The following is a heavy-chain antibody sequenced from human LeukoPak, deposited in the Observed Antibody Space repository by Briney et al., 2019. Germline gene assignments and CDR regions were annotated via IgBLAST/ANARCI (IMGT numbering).Heavy chain of an antibody. J-gene: IGHJ4*02. Sequence: SDTLSLTCAVCGGPISSRNWWGWVRHPPGNGLECICEIYYSGSTIYNPSLKSRVTISVDKSKNPFSLKLSSVTAADTAVYYRARDKETHDSGSYRFDYWGQGNLVTVSS. D-gene: IGHD3-10*01. CDR1: GGPISSRNW. CDR3: ARDKETHDSGSYRFDY. CDR2: IYYSGST. V-gene: IGHV4-4*02.